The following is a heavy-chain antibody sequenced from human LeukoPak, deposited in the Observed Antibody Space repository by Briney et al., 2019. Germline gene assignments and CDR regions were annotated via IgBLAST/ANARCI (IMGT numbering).Heavy chain of an antibody. CDR3: ARDYYSGSYYGDY. Sequence: ASVKVSCKASGYTFTNYGITWVRQAPGQGLEWMGWISAYNGNTNYEQGLQGRVTMTTDTSTSTAYMEVRSLRSDDTAVYYCARDYYSGSYYGDYWGQGTLVTVSS. V-gene: IGHV1-18*01. CDR1: GYTFTNYG. CDR2: ISAYNGNT. D-gene: IGHD1-26*01. J-gene: IGHJ4*02.